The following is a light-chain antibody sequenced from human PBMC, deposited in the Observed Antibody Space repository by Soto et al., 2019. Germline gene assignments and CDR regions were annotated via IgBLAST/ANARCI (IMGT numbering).Light chain of an antibody. CDR2: DAS. V-gene: IGKV3-11*01. CDR3: QQRSNCPPYT. J-gene: IGKJ2*01. Sequence: EIVLTQSPATLSLAPGERATLSCRASQSVSNYLALYQQKPGQAPMLLIYDASNRATGIPARFSGSGSGTDFTLTISSLEPEDFAVYYCQQRSNCPPYTFGQGTKLEIK. CDR1: QSVSNY.